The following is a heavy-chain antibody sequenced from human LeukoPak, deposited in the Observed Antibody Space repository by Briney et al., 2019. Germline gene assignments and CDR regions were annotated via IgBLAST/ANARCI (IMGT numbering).Heavy chain of an antibody. CDR1: GYTFTSYY. V-gene: IGHV1-69*13. D-gene: IGHD3-22*01. J-gene: IGHJ4*02. CDR3: ARAGTYYYDSSGLIFDY. CDR2: IIPIFGTA. Sequence: SVKVSCKASGYTFTSYYMHWVRQAPGQGLEWMGGIIPIFGTANYAQKFQGRVTITADESTSTAYMELSSLRSEDTAVYYCARAGTYYYDSSGLIFDYWGQGTLVTVSS.